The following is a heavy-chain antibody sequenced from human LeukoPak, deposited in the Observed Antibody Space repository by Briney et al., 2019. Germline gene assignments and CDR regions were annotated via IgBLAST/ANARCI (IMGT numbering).Heavy chain of an antibody. CDR1: GFIFSTYS. J-gene: IGHJ6*04. CDR3: AELGITMIGGV. D-gene: IGHD3-10*02. V-gene: IGHV3-21*01. CDR2: ITSSSAYI. Sequence: GGSLRLSCAASGFIFSTYSMNWVRQAPGKGLEWVSPITSSSAYIYYADSVRGRFTISRDNAKNSLYLQMNSLRAEDTAVYYCAELGITMIGGVWGKGTTVTISS.